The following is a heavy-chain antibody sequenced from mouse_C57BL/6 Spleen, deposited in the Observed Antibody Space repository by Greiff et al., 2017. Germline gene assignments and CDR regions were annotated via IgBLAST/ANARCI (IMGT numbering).Heavy chain of an antibody. D-gene: IGHD1-1*01. CDR2: ILPGIGST. CDR3: ARGELRAMDY. CDR1: GYTFTGYW. Sequence: VQVVESGAELMKPGASVKLSCKATGYTFTGYWIEWVKQRPGHGLEWIGEILPGIGSTNYNEKFKGKATFTADTSSNTAYMQLSSLTTEDSAIYYCARGELRAMDYWGQGTSVTVSS. V-gene: IGHV1-9*01. J-gene: IGHJ4*01.